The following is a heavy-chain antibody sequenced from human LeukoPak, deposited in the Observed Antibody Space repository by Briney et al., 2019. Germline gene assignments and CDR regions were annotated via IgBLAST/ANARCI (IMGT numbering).Heavy chain of an antibody. CDR1: GFIFGDCA. D-gene: IGHD3-10*01. V-gene: IGHV3-23*01. CDR3: ARRSPYYYMDV. CDR2: ITGAGGIT. Sequence: GGSLRLSCAASGFIFGDCAMNWVRQAPGKGLEWVAGITGAGGITYYADSVKGRFTISRQNSKNTPSLQMNSLRAEDTALYYCARRSPYYYMDVWGKGTTVTVSS. J-gene: IGHJ6*03.